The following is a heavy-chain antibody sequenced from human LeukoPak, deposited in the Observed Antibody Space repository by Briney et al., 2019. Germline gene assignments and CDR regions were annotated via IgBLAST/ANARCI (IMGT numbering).Heavy chain of an antibody. D-gene: IGHD3-22*01. V-gene: IGHV3-66*01. J-gene: IGHJ4*02. CDR2: IYSGGTT. CDR3: ARTYYYDSGGPD. CDR1: GFTVSSNY. Sequence: GGSLRLSCAASGFTVSSNYMTWVRQAPGKGLEWVSVIYSGGTTYYADSVKGRFTISRDNSQSTLYLQMNSLRVEDTAVYYCARTYYYDSGGPDWGQGTLVTVSS.